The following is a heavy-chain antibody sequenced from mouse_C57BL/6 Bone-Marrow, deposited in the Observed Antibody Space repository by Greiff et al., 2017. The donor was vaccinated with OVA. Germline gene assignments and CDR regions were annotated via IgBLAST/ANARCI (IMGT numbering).Heavy chain of an antibody. V-gene: IGHV5-4*01. D-gene: IGHD4-1*01. J-gene: IGHJ4*01. CDR3: ARDWAPYAMDY. Sequence: EVQVVESGGGLVKPGGSLKLSCAASGFTFSSYAMSWVRQTPEKRLEWVATISDGGSYTYYPDNVKGRFTISRDNAKNNLYLQMSHLKSEDTAMYYCARDWAPYAMDYWGQGTSVTVSS. CDR1: GFTFSSYA. CDR2: ISDGGSYT.